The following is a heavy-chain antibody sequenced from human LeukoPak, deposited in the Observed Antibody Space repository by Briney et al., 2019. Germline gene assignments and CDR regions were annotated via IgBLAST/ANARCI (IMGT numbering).Heavy chain of an antibody. J-gene: IGHJ4*02. D-gene: IGHD4-17*01. CDR2: INPNSGGT. Sequence: ASVKVTCKASGYTFTGYYMHWVRQAPGQGLEWMGWINPNSGGTNYAQKFQGRVTMTRDTSISSAYMELSRLRSDDTAVYYCARGLTTVTTKSDWGQGTLVTVSS. V-gene: IGHV1-2*02. CDR3: ARGLTTVTTKSD. CDR1: GYTFTGYY.